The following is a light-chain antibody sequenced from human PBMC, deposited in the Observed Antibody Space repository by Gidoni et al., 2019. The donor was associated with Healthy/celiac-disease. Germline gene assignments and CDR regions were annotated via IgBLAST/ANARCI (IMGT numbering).Light chain of an antibody. CDR1: QSVNSN. CDR2: GAS. J-gene: IGKJ4*01. CDR3: QQYNNWPPG. V-gene: IGKV3-15*01. Sequence: EIVMTQSPATLSVSPGERATLSCRASQSVNSNLAWYQQKPGQAPMLLIYGASTRATGIPARFSGSGSGTEFTLTISSLQSEDFAVYYCQQYNNWPPGFGGGTKVEIK.